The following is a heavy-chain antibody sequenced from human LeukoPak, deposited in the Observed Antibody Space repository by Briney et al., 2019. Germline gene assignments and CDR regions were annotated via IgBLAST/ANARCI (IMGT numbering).Heavy chain of an antibody. Sequence: SETLSLTCEVSGYSISSDKYWGWIRLSPRKGLEWIGTIYHTGSTFYNPSLKSRVSISVDTSKNQFSLRFTSVSAADTAVYYCARSHSGWQGHNNWFDPWGQGTLVTVSS. CDR2: IYHTGST. J-gene: IGHJ5*02. CDR3: ARSHSGWQGHNNWFDP. CDR1: GYSISSDKY. D-gene: IGHD6-19*01. V-gene: IGHV4-38-2*01.